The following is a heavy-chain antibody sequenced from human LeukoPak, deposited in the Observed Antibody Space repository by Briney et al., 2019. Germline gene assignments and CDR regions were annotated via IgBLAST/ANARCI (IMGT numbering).Heavy chain of an antibody. Sequence: ASVKVSCKASGYTFTGYYIHWVRQAPGQGLEWMGWINPNSAGTNYAQKFQGRVTMTRDTSISTAYMERSSLRSDDTAVYYCARDATARDYSNSDYWGQGTLVTVSS. CDR2: INPNSAGT. J-gene: IGHJ4*02. CDR1: GYTFTGYY. V-gene: IGHV1-2*02. D-gene: IGHD4-11*01. CDR3: ARDATARDYSNSDY.